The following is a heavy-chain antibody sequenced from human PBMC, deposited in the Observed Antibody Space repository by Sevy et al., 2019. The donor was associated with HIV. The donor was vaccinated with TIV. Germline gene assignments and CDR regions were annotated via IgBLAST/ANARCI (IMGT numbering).Heavy chain of an antibody. Sequence: GGSLRLSCAATGFTFSNYAMHWVRQAPGKGMEWVAIIWSDGAYQYHGDSVKGRFSISRDNSKNTLYLQMNNVRVEDTAVYYCARGGYYYDNAAYFALDSWGQGTLVTVSS. D-gene: IGHD3-22*01. CDR2: IWSDGAYQ. V-gene: IGHV3-33*01. J-gene: IGHJ4*02. CDR3: ARGGYYYDNAAYFALDS. CDR1: GFTFSNYA.